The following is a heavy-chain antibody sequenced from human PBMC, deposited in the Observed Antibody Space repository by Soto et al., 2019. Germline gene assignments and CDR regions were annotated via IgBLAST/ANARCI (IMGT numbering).Heavy chain of an antibody. CDR2: IYYSGNT. V-gene: IGHV4-30-4*01. CDR3: ARDSPYYYESSGWGYFQR. D-gene: IGHD3-22*01. J-gene: IGHJ1*01. CDR1: GGSISSDDDF. Sequence: LSLTCTVSGGSISSDDDFWSWIRQPPGKGLEWIGHIYYSGNTYYNPSLKSRVTISVDTSKNQFSLKLSSVTAADTAVYYCARDSPYYYESSGWGYFQRWGQGTLVTV.